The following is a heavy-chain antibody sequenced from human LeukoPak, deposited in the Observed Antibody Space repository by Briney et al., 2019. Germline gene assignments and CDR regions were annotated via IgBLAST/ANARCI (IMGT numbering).Heavy chain of an antibody. J-gene: IGHJ4*02. Sequence: GGSLRLSCAAYGFTFTNYAMNWVRQAPGDGLEWVSGISGRGGNTYYADSVKGRFTISRDNSKNTLYLQMNSLRAEDTAVYYCAKYGSSPFDYWGQGTLVTVSS. CDR1: GFTFTNYA. V-gene: IGHV3-23*01. CDR3: AKYGSSPFDY. CDR2: ISGRGGNT. D-gene: IGHD6-6*01.